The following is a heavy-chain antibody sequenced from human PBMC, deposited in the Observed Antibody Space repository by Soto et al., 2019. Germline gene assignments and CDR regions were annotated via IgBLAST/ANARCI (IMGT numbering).Heavy chain of an antibody. V-gene: IGHV4-39*07. CDR3: SRLTSTDTAVYYCARDILFENWFAP. CDR2: IFYSGST. J-gene: IGHJ5*02. CDR1: SGSISSTIYS. Sequence: SETLSLTCTVSSGSISSTIYSWDWIRQPPGKGLEWIGSIFYSGSTYYNPSLKSRVTISVDTSKNQFSLTLTRDTSATTVYMELSRLTSTDTAVYYCARDILFENWFAPWGQGTLVTVSS. D-gene: IGHD3-10*01.